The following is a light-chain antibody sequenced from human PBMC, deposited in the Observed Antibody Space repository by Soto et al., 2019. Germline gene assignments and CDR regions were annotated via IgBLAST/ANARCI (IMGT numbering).Light chain of an antibody. J-gene: IGKJ3*01. Sequence: EIVMTQSPATLSVSPGERAILSCRARQTLSNNLAWYQEKPGQAPRLLISGASSRATGVPARFSGSGSGTEFTLTISSLQSEDFAVYYCQQYYNWPSFGPGTKVDIK. V-gene: IGKV3-15*01. CDR3: QQYYNWPS. CDR1: QTLSNN. CDR2: GAS.